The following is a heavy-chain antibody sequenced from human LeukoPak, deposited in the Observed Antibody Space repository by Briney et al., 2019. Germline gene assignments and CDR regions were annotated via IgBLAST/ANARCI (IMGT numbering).Heavy chain of an antibody. J-gene: IGHJ5*02. D-gene: IGHD5-18*01. CDR2: ILYDGSNK. V-gene: IGHV3-30*03. CDR3: ASLDTAKQPLANH. Sequence: PGGSLRLSCAVSGFSFNNYDMHWVRQAPGKGLEWVAVILYDGSNKYYADSVKGRFTISRDNSKNSLYLQMNTLRVEDTAMYYCASLDTAKQPLANHWGQGTLVTVSS. CDR1: GFSFNNYD.